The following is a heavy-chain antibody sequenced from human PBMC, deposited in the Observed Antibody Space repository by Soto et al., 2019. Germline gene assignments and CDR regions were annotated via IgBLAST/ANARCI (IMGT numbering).Heavy chain of an antibody. CDR2: IYYSGST. J-gene: IGHJ4*02. V-gene: IGHV4-39*01. CDR1: GGSISSSSYY. CDR3: ARRKSGGAAAGSIDY. Sequence: QLQLQESGPGLVKPSETLSLTCTVSGGSISSSSYYWGWIRQPPGKGLEWIGSIYYSGSTYYNPSLKSRVTIPVDTSKNQFSLKLSSVTAADTAVYYCARRKSGGAAAGSIDYWGQGTLVTVSS. D-gene: IGHD6-13*01.